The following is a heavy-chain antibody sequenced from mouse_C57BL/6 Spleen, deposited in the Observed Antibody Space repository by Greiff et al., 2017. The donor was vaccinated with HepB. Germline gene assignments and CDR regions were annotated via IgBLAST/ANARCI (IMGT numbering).Heavy chain of an antibody. D-gene: IGHD2-5*01. CDR2: IDPSDSET. CDR1: GYTFTSCW. CDR3: ASYYSNYGGFAY. V-gene: IGHV1-52*01. J-gene: IGHJ3*01. Sequence: QVQLQQSGAELVRPGSSVKLSCKASGYTFTSCWMHWVKQRPIQGLEWIGNIDPSDSETHYNQKFKDKATLTVDKSSSTAYMQLSSLTSEDSAVYYCASYYSNYGGFAYWGQGTLVTVSA.